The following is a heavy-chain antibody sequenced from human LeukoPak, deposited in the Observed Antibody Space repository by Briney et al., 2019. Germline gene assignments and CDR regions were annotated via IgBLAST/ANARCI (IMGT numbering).Heavy chain of an antibody. CDR2: IYYSGST. D-gene: IGHD3-3*01. J-gene: IGHJ5*02. CDR1: GGSISSSSYY. Sequence: SETLSLTCTVSGGSISSSSYYWGWIRQPPGKGLEWIGSIYYSGSTYYNPSLKSRVTISVDTSKNQFSLKLSSVTAADTAVYYCARGGGLEWLFPSWFDPWGQGTLVTVSS. V-gene: IGHV4-39*07. CDR3: ARGGGLEWLFPSWFDP.